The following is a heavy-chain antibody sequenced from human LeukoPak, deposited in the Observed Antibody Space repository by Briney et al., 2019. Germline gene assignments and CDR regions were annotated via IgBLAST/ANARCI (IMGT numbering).Heavy chain of an antibody. CDR1: GYTFTGYY. CDR2: INPNSGGT. J-gene: IGHJ5*02. D-gene: IGHD3-10*01. CDR3: ARESRMVRGVIITGWFDP. Sequence: ASVKVSCKASGYTFTGYYMHWVRQAPGQGLEWMGWINPNSGGTNYAQKFQARVTMTRDTSISTAYMELSRLRSDDTAVYYCARESRMVRGVIITGWFDPWGQGTLVTVSS. V-gene: IGHV1-2*02.